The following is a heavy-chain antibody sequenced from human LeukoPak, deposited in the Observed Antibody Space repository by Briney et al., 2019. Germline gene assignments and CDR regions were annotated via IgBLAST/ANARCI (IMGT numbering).Heavy chain of an antibody. CDR1: GFTFSGSA. Sequence: GGSLRLSCAASGFTFSGSAMHWVRQASGKGLEWVGRIRSKANSYATAYAASVKGRFTISRDDSKNTAYLQMNSLKTEDTAVYYCARDSISAETFDYWGQGTLVTVSS. V-gene: IGHV3-73*01. J-gene: IGHJ4*02. CDR3: ARDSISAETFDY. D-gene: IGHD3-3*02. CDR2: IRSKANSYAT.